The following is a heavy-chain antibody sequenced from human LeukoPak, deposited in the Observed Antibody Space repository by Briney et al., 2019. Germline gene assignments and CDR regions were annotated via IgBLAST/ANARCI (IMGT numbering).Heavy chain of an antibody. D-gene: IGHD3-22*01. CDR3: ASYDSSGYYFDY. CDR2: INPNSGGT. V-gene: IGHV1-2*02. CDR1: GYTFTGYY. Sequence: ASVKVSCKASGYTFTGYYMHWVRQAPGQGLEWMGWINPNSGGTNYAQKFQGRVTMTRDTSISTAHMELSRLRSDDTAVYYCASYDSSGYYFDYWGQGTLVTVSS. J-gene: IGHJ4*02.